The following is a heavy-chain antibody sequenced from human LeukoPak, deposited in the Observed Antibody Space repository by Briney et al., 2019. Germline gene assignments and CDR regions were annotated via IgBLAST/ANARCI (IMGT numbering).Heavy chain of an antibody. J-gene: IGHJ5*02. CDR2: ISSSGSTI. Sequence: PGGSLRLSCAASGFTFSSYEMNWVRQAPGKGLEWVSYISSSGSTIYYADSVKGRFTISRDNSKNTLYLQMNSLRAEDTAVYYCAKDLSYELSSWEAGATTWGQGTLVTVSS. CDR1: GFTFSSYE. D-gene: IGHD1-26*01. V-gene: IGHV3-48*03. CDR3: AKDLSYELSSWEAGATT.